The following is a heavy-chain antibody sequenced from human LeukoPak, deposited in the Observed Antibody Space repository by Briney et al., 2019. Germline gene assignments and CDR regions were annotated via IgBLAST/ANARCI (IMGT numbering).Heavy chain of an antibody. Sequence: SETLSLTCAVYGGSFSGCYWSWIRQPPGKGLEWIGSIYYSGSTYYNPSLKSRVTISVDTSKNQFSLKLSSVTAADTAVYYCARQWGSSWPLSYYYYGMDVWGQGTTVTVSS. CDR1: GGSFSGCY. CDR3: ARQWGSSWPLSYYYYGMDV. D-gene: IGHD6-13*01. CDR2: IYYSGST. J-gene: IGHJ6*02. V-gene: IGHV4-34*01.